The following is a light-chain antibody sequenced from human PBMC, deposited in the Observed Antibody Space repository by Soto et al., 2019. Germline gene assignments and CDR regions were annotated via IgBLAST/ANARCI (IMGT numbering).Light chain of an antibody. CDR1: QSISSY. J-gene: IGKJ2*01. Sequence: DIQMTQSPSSLSASVGDRVTITCRASQSISSYLNWYQQRQGRAPKLLIYAASNLLSGVPSRFSGSGSGTNFTLTITSLQPEDFATYYCQQSYKTPHTFGQGTKLETK. CDR3: QQSYKTPHT. CDR2: AAS. V-gene: IGKV1-39*01.